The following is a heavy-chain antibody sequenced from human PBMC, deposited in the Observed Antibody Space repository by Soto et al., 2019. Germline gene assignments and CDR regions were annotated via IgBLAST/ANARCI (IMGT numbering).Heavy chain of an antibody. CDR3: ARDGREASGMDV. D-gene: IGHD1-26*01. CDR2: IYYRGST. V-gene: IGHV4-59*11. Sequence: QVQLQESGPGLVRPSETLSLTCTVSGGSISSHYWSWVRQAPGKGLEWIGHIYYRGSTNYNPSLRIRSTISVDASKRQFSLKLNSVTTADTAVYYCARDGREASGMDVWGQGTKVTVSS. CDR1: GGSISSHY. J-gene: IGHJ6*02.